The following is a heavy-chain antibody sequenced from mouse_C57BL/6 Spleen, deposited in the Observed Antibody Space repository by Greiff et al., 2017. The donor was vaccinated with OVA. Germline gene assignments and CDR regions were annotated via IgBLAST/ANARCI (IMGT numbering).Heavy chain of an antibody. V-gene: IGHV1-26*01. D-gene: IGHD1-1*01. J-gene: IGHJ4*01. CDR1: GYTFTDYY. Sequence: EVQLQQSGPELVKPGASVKISCKASGYTFTDYYMNWVKQSHGKSLEWIGDINPNNGGNSYNQKFKGTATLTVDKSSSTAYMELRSLTSEDSAVYYCARKRSLDYYGSSIYYYAMGYWGQGTSVTVSS. CDR2: INPNNGGN. CDR3: ARKRSLDYYGSSIYYYAMGY.